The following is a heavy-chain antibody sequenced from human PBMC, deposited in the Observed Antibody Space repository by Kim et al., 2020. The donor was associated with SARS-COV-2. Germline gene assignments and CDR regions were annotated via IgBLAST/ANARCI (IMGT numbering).Heavy chain of an antibody. J-gene: IGHJ5*02. Sequence: GGSLRLSCAASGFTFSSYAMHWVRQAPGKGLEWVAVISYDGSNKYYADSVKGRFTISRDNSKNTLYLQMNSLRAEDTAVYYCAREGYSYGPKGNNWFDPWGQGTLVTVSS. CDR2: ISYDGSNK. CDR1: GFTFSSYA. V-gene: IGHV3-30*04. CDR3: AREGYSYGPKGNNWFDP. D-gene: IGHD5-18*01.